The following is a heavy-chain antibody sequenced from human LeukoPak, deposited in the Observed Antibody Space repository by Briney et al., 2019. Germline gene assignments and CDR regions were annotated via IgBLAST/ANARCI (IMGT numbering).Heavy chain of an antibody. V-gene: IGHV3-23*01. CDR2: ISGSGGST. J-gene: IGHJ6*03. CDR1: GFTISSYA. Sequence: PGGSLTLSCTASGFTISSYAMSWVRQAPGKGLEWVSAISGSGGSTYYADSVKGRLTTSRDNSKNTLYLQMTSLRAEDTAVYYCAKVPIVYCSPKYYYYYYMDVWGKGTTVTVSS. D-gene: IGHD2-8*02. CDR3: AKVPIVYCSPKYYYYYYMDV.